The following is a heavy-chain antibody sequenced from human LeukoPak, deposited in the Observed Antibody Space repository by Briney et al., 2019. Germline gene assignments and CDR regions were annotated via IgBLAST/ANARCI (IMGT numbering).Heavy chain of an antibody. Sequence: ASVKVSCKASGYTFTSYYMHWVRQAPGQGLEWMGIINPSDGKTTYAQKFQGRVTMTRDTSTSTVYMELSSLRSEDTAMYYCATGELDYWGQGTLVTVSS. D-gene: IGHD7-27*01. CDR2: INPSDGKT. V-gene: IGHV1-46*01. CDR1: GYTFTSYY. J-gene: IGHJ4*02. CDR3: ATGELDY.